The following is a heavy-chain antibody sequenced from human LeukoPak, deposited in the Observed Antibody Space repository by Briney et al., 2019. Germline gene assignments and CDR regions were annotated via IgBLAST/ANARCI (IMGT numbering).Heavy chain of an antibody. J-gene: IGHJ3*02. CDR3: ARGLTYYFDSSGYYVTDAFDI. CDR1: GGSISSSSYY. Sequence: SETLSLTCTVSGGSISSSSYYWAWIRQPPGKGLEWIGSIYYSGSTHYNPPLKSRVTISVDTSKNQFSLKLSSVTAADTAVYYCARGLTYYFDSSGYYVTDAFDIWGQGTMVTVSS. V-gene: IGHV4-39*01. CDR2: IYYSGST. D-gene: IGHD3-22*01.